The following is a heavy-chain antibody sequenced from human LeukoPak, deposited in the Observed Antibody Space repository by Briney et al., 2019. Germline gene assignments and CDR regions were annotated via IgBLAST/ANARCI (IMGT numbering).Heavy chain of an antibody. CDR2: INPNSGGT. V-gene: IGHV1-2*02. J-gene: IGHJ2*01. D-gene: IGHD2/OR15-2a*01. Sequence: PRASVKVSCKASGYTFTGYYMHWVRQAPGQGLEWMGWINPNSGGTNYAQKFQGRVTMTRDTSISTAYMELSSLRSDDTAVYYCARGSPSYAQWHFDLWGRGTLVTVSS. CDR1: GYTFTGYY. CDR3: ARGSPSYAQWHFDL.